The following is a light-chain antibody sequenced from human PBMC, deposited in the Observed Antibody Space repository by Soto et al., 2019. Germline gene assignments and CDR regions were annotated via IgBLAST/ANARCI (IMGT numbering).Light chain of an antibody. CDR2: ATS. CDR1: QGISNW. Sequence: DIQLTQSPSSVSASVGDRVTITCRASQGISNWLAWYQQRLGRAPKLLVYATSTLQTGVPPRFSGHGSGTNFTLTVSSLQPEDFATYYCQQGNSFPRTFGPGTKVDIK. CDR3: QQGNSFPRT. V-gene: IGKV1-12*01. J-gene: IGKJ3*01.